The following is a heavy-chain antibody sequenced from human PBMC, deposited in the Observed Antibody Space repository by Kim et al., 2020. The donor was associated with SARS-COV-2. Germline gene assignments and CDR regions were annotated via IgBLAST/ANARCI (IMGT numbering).Heavy chain of an antibody. Sequence: SETLSLTCAVYGGSFSGYYWSWIRQPPGKGLEWIGEINHSGSTNYNPSLKSRVTISVDTSKNQFSLKLSSVTAADTAVYYCARGTGGWFDPWGQGTLATV. V-gene: IGHV4-34*01. D-gene: IGHD3-10*01. J-gene: IGHJ5*02. CDR2: INHSGST. CDR3: ARGTGGWFDP. CDR1: GGSFSGYY.